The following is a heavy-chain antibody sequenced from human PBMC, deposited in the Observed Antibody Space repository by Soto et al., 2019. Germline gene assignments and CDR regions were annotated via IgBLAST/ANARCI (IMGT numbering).Heavy chain of an antibody. CDR3: ATGVIWIGYFTVDS. V-gene: IGHV1-69*13. D-gene: IGHD3-3*01. J-gene: IGHJ4*02. CDR2: FIPVYRXX. Sequence: SVKVSCKASGGSFGNSAINWVRQTPGQGLEWLGGFIPVYRXXXXXQKFQGRVTITADESTGTAYMTLSSLASDDTAVYYCATGVIWIGYFTVDSWGQGTRVTV. CDR1: GGSFGNSA.